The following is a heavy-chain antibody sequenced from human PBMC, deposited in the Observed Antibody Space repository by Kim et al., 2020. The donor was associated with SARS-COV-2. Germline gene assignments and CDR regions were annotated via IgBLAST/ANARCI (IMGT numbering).Heavy chain of an antibody. Sequence: GGSLRLSCTASGFTFGDYAMSWVRQAPGKGLEWVGFIKSKANGGTTDSAETVKGRFTISRDDSKIIAYLQMNSLKTEDTAVYYCTINGCFGWEDYWGQGTLVTVSS. CDR2: IKSKANGGTT. D-gene: IGHD3-10*01. J-gene: IGHJ4*02. CDR3: TINGCFGWEDY. CDR1: GFTFGDYA. V-gene: IGHV3-49*04.